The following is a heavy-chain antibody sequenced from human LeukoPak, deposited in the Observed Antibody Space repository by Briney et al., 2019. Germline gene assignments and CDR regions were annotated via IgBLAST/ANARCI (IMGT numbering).Heavy chain of an antibody. Sequence: GGSLRLSCAASGFTFSSYAIHWVRQAPGKGLEWVTFISHDGSNKYYADSVKGRFTISRDNSKKTLYLQVNSLRVEDTAVYYCARGSHQDYFGSMTYLFDYWGQGTLVTISS. J-gene: IGHJ4*02. CDR3: ARGSHQDYFGSMTYLFDY. D-gene: IGHD3-10*01. CDR2: ISHDGSNK. V-gene: IGHV3-30*04. CDR1: GFTFSSYA.